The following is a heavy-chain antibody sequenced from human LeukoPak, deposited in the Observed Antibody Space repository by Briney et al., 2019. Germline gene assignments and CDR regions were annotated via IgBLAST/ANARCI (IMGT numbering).Heavy chain of an antibody. CDR2: ISSSSSYI. V-gene: IGHV3-21*01. Sequence: GGSLRLSCAASGFTFSSYSMNWVRQAPGKGLEWVSSISSSSSYIYYADSVKGRFTISRDNAKNSLYLQMNSLRAEDTAVYYCARDHTVTTWSGLAPNDAFDIWGQGTMVTVSS. D-gene: IGHD4-17*01. CDR3: ARDHTVTTWSGLAPNDAFDI. CDR1: GFTFSSYS. J-gene: IGHJ3*02.